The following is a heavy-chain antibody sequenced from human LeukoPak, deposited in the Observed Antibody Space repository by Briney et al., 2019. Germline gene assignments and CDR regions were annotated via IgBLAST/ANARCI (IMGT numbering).Heavy chain of an antibody. V-gene: IGHV3-64*01. CDR2: IRGDGDRT. CDR1: GXIFSNYV. Sequence: GGSLRLSCAASGXIFSNYVMHWVRQAPGKGLESVSAIRGDGDRTHYTNLVKGRFTISRDNSKNTLFLQMGDLRPEDTGIYYCAREPAVGTADFWGQGTLVTVSS. J-gene: IGHJ4*02. CDR3: AREPAVGTADF. D-gene: IGHD6-13*01.